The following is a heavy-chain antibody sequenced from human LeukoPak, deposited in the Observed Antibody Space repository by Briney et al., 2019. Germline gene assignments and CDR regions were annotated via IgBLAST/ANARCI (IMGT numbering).Heavy chain of an antibody. CDR1: GFTFSSYW. V-gene: IGHV3-74*01. D-gene: IGHD1-26*01. CDR3: GRGNEWAFDY. J-gene: IGHJ4*02. CDR2: INTDGTST. Sequence: PGGSLRLSCAAAGFTFSSYWMHWVRQAPGKGLVWVSRINTDGTSTIYADSVKGRFTISRDNAKNRLYLQMNSLRAEDTAVYACGRGNEWAFDYWAQGTLVTVSS.